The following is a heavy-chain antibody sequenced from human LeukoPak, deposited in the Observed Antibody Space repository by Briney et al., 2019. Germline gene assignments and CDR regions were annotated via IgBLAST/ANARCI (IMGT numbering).Heavy chain of an antibody. Sequence: PGDSLRLSCATSGFTLSSYWMAWVRQAPGKGLEWMANIKYDGSEKYYVDSVKGRFTISRDNVKNSLYLQMNSLRAEDTAVYYCAKDSFSHNGIYDAFDLWGQGTMVTVS. V-gene: IGHV3-7*01. J-gene: IGHJ3*01. D-gene: IGHD2-8*01. CDR3: AKDSFSHNGIYDAFDL. CDR1: GFTLSSYW. CDR2: IKYDGSEK.